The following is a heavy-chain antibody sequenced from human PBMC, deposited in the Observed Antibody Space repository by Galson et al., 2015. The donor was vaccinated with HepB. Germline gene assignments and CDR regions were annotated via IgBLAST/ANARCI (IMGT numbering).Heavy chain of an antibody. V-gene: IGHV4-34*01. Sequence: SETLSLTCAVYGGSFSGYYWSWIRQPPGKGLEWIGEINHSGSTNYNPSLKSRVTISVDTSKNPFSLKLSSVTAADTAVYYCARISEDSSSWVEDAFDIWGQGTMVTVSS. CDR1: GGSFSGYY. D-gene: IGHD6-13*01. CDR3: ARISEDSSSWVEDAFDI. J-gene: IGHJ3*02. CDR2: INHSGST.